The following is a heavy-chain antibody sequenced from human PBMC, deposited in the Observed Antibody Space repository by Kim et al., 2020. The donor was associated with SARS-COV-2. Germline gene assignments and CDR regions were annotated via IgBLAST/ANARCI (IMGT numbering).Heavy chain of an antibody. D-gene: IGHD1-26*01. V-gene: IGHV3-30*01. CDR3: ARGGGSYLYYFDY. Sequence: CAVSVKGRITISRDNSKNTLYLQMNSLRADDTAVYYGARGGGSYLYYFDYWGQGTLVTVSS. J-gene: IGHJ4*02.